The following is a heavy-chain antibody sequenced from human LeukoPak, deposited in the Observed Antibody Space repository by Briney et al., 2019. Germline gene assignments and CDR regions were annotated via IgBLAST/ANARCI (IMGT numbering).Heavy chain of an antibody. V-gene: IGHV5-51*01. CDR1: GYSFTSYW. CDR3: ARLAAPYVGPPFFDY. J-gene: IGHJ4*02. D-gene: IGHD2-15*01. CDR2: IYPGDSDT. Sequence: GESLKISCEGSGYSFTSYWIGWVRQMPGKGLEWMGIIYPGDSDTRYSPSFQGQVTISADKSISTAYLQWSSLKASDTAMYYCARLAAPYVGPPFFDYWGQGTLVTVSS.